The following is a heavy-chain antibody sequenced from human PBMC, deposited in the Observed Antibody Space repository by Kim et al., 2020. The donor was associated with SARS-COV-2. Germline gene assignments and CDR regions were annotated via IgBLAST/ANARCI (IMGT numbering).Heavy chain of an antibody. J-gene: IGHJ5*02. D-gene: IGHD6-19*01. CDR3: ARHSGPRWLGPWFDP. CDR2: IYYSGST. Sequence: SETLSLTCTVSGGSISSGDYYWSWIRQPPGKGLEWIGYIYYSGSTYYNPSLKSRVTITVDTSKNQFSLKLSSVTAADTAVYYCARHSGPRWLGPWFDPWGQGTLVTVSS. V-gene: IGHV4-30-4*01. CDR1: GGSISSGDYY.